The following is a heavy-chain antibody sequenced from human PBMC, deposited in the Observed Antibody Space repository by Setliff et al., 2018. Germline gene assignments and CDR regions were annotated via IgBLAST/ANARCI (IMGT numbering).Heavy chain of an antibody. CDR3: ARELYYYGSGSWTFDP. CDR1: GGSISSGGYY. D-gene: IGHD3-10*01. J-gene: IGHJ5*02. V-gene: IGHV4-31*03. Sequence: PSETLSLTCTVSGGSISSGGYYWSWIRQHPGKGLEWIGYIYYSGSTYYNPSLKSRVTISVDTSKNFLSLKLSSVTAADTAVYYCARELYYYGSGSWTFDPWGQGTLVTAPQ. CDR2: IYYSGST.